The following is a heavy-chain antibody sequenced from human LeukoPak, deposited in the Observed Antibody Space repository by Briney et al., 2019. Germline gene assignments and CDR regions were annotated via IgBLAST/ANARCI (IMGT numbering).Heavy chain of an antibody. V-gene: IGHV3-48*03. CDR2: ISSSGSTI. CDR3: ARAQAYYYDSSGYLGDY. J-gene: IGHJ4*02. D-gene: IGHD3-22*01. CDR1: GFTFSSYE. Sequence: GGSLRLSCAASGFTFSSYEMNWVRQAPGKGLEWVSYISSSGSTIYYADSVKGRFTISRDNAKNSLYLQMNSLRAEDTAVYYCARAQAYYYDSSGYLGDYWGQGTLVTVSS.